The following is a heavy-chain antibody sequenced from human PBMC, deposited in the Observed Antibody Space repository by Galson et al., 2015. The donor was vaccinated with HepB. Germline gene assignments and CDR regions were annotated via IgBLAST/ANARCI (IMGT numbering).Heavy chain of an antibody. J-gene: IGHJ4*02. Sequence: SLRLSCAASGFTFSSYSMNWVRQAPGEGLEWVSSISSSSSYIYYADSVKGRFTISRDNAKNPLYLQMNSLRAEDTAVYYCARDDGSGWYYFDYWGQGTLVTVSS. CDR2: ISSSSSYI. CDR3: ARDDGSGWYYFDY. D-gene: IGHD6-19*01. V-gene: IGHV3-21*01. CDR1: GFTFSSYS.